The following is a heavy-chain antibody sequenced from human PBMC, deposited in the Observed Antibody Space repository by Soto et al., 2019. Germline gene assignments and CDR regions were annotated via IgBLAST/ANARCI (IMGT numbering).Heavy chain of an antibody. Sequence: QVQLVESGGGVVQPGASLRLSCVGSGFTFRSYVIHWVRQAPGKGLEWVALTSYDGSNKYYDDSVKGRFTISRDNSRNTVDLHMDSLRLEDSALYYCARWGTTGGLDVWGQGTLVSVSS. V-gene: IGHV3-30*19. D-gene: IGHD3-16*01. CDR2: TSYDGSNK. J-gene: IGHJ4*02. CDR1: GFTFRSYV. CDR3: ARWGTTGGLDV.